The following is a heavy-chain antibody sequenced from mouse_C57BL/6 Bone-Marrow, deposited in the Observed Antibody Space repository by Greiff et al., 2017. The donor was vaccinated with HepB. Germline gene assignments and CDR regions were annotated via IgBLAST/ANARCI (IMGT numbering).Heavy chain of an antibody. CDR1: GFTFSDYG. CDR2: ISSGSSTI. V-gene: IGHV5-17*01. D-gene: IGHD2-5*01. Sequence: VQLKESGGGLVKPGGSLKLSCAASGFTFSDYGMHWVRQAPEKGLEWVAYISSGSSTIYYADTVKGRFTISRDNAKNTLFLQMTSLRSEDTAMYYCARRDSNFGFAYWGQGTLVTVSA. CDR3: ARRDSNFGFAY. J-gene: IGHJ3*01.